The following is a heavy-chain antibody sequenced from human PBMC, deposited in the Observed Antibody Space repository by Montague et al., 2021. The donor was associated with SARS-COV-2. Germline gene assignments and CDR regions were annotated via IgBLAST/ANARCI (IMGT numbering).Heavy chain of an antibody. CDR1: GYSISGYY. Sequence: SETRSLTCTVSGYSISGYYWTWIRQPPGKGLEWIGYIYYGGSTNYNPSLKSRVTMSVDPSKSQFSLTLTSVTAADTAVYFFTTHRQHHNYWGQGILVTVSS. D-gene: IGHD6-13*01. CDR2: IYYGGST. J-gene: IGHJ4*02. CDR3: TTHRQHHNY. V-gene: IGHV4-59*08.